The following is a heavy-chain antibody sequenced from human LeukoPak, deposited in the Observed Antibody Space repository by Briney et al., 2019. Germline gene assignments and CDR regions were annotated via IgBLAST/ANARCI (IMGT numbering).Heavy chain of an antibody. V-gene: IGHV3-30-3*01. CDR1: GFTFSSYA. D-gene: IGHD1-26*01. J-gene: IGHJ4*02. CDR3: ARVRSAGPGY. CDR2: ISYDGSNK. Sequence: PGRSLRLSCAASGFTFSSYAMHWVRQAPGKGLEWVAVISYDGSNKYYADSVKGRFTISRDNSKNTLYLQMNSLRAEDTAVYYCARVRSAGPGYWGQGTLVTVSS.